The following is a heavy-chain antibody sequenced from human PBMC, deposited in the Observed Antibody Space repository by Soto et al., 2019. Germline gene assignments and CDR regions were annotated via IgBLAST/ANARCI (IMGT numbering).Heavy chain of an antibody. CDR2: ISSSSSYT. Sequence: GGSLRLSCAASGFTFSDYYMSWIRQAPGKGLEWVSYISSSSSYTNYADSVKGRFTISRDNAKNSLYLQMNSLRAEDTAVYYCARNRMSIVVGYYYGMDVWGQGTTVTVSS. D-gene: IGHD2-15*01. J-gene: IGHJ6*02. V-gene: IGHV3-11*06. CDR1: GFTFSDYY. CDR3: ARNRMSIVVGYYYGMDV.